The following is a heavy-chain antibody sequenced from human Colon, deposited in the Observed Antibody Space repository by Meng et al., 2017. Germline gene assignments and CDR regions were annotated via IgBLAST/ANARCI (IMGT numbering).Heavy chain of an antibody. V-gene: IGHV1-2*06. J-gene: IGHJ2*01. D-gene: IGHD3-16*01. CDR3: AREGLVGDLRYFDL. CDR1: AYTFAGYY. Sequence: ASVKVSCKASAYTFAGYYMHWVRQAPGQGLEWMGRINPNSGGANYAQKFQGRVTMTRDTSISTAYMELSRLRSDDTAVYYCAREGLVGDLRYFDLWGRGTLVTVSS. CDR2: INPNSGGA.